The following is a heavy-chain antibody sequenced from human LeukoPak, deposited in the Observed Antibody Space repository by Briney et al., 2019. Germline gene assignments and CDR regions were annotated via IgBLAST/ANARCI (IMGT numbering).Heavy chain of an antibody. Sequence: ASVKVSCKASGGTFSSYAISWVRQAPGQGLEWMGGIIPIFGTANYAQKFQGRVTITTDESTSTAYMGLSSLRSEDTAVYYCARTPPTDDYVWGSYRLNNLHYFDYWGQGTLVTVSS. V-gene: IGHV1-69*05. D-gene: IGHD3-16*02. CDR1: GGTFSSYA. J-gene: IGHJ4*02. CDR2: IIPIFGTA. CDR3: ARTPPTDDYVWGSYRLNNLHYFDY.